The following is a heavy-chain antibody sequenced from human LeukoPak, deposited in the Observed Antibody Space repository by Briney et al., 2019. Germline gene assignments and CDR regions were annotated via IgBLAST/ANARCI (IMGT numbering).Heavy chain of an antibody. D-gene: IGHD3-16*01. V-gene: IGHV4-59*08. Sequence: PSETLSLTCTVSGGSISSYYWSWIRQPPGKGLEWIGYIYYSGSTNYNPSLKSRVTISVDTSKNQFSLKLSSVTAADTAVYYCASMTRPYYFDYWGQGTLVTVSS. CDR3: ASMTRPYYFDY. CDR2: IYYSGST. J-gene: IGHJ4*02. CDR1: GGSISSYY.